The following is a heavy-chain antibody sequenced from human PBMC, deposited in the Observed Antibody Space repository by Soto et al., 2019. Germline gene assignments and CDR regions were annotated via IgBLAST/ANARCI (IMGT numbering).Heavy chain of an antibody. V-gene: IGHV3-74*01. D-gene: IGHD3-10*01. CDR1: GFAFSSYW. CDR2: IDEYGNTI. Sequence: GGSLRLYCATSGFAFSSYWMHWVRQVPGKGLLWVSRIDEYGNTINYADSVRGRFTISRDNARNTLYLEMNSLRAEDTALYYCTRDIGGKGAYWGPGTLVTVYS. J-gene: IGHJ4*02. CDR3: TRDIGGKGAY.